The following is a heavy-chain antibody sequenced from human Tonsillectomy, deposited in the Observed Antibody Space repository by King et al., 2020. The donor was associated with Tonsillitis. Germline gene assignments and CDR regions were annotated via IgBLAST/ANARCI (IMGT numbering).Heavy chain of an antibody. CDR3: TRRFPPVDYVWGNYLLGN. CDR2: IKSKTDGGTP. CDR1: GFTFSNAW. D-gene: IGHD3-16*02. Sequence: VQLVESGGGLVKPGGSLRVSCEASGFTFSNAWMNWVRQAPGKGLEWVGRIKSKTDGGTPDYAAPVKGRFTISRDDSKNTVYLQMNRLKTEDTAVYYCTRRFPPVDYVWGNYLLGNWGQGTLVTDSS. V-gene: IGHV3-15*01. J-gene: IGHJ4*02.